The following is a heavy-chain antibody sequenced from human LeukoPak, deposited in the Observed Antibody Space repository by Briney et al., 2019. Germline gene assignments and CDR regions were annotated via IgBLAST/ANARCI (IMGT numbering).Heavy chain of an antibody. V-gene: IGHV3-23*01. Sequence: GGSLRLSCAASGFTFGSYAMSWVRQAPGKGLEWVSAISGSGGSTYYADSVKGRLTISRDNSKNTLYLQMNSLRAEDTAVYYCAKDNYDILTGYRSRIVWGQGTLVTVSS. CDR3: AKDNYDILTGYRSRIV. CDR1: GFTFGSYA. D-gene: IGHD3-9*01. J-gene: IGHJ4*02. CDR2: ISGSGGST.